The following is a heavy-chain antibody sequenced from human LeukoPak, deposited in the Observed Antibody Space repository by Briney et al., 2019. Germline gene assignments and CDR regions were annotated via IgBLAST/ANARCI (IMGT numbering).Heavy chain of an antibody. Sequence: PSETLSLTCAVSGGSISSGGYSWSWIRQPPGKGLEWIGYIYHSGSTYYNPSLKSRVTISVDTSKNQFSLKLSSVTAADTAVYYCARSRWFGMATTPTWYFDLWGRGTLVTVSS. J-gene: IGHJ2*01. V-gene: IGHV4-30-2*02. CDR3: ARSRWFGMATTPTWYFDL. CDR1: GGSISSGGYS. D-gene: IGHD5-24*01. CDR2: IYHSGST.